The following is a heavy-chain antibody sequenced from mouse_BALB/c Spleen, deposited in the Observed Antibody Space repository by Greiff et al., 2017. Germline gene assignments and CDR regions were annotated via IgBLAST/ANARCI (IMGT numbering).Heavy chain of an antibody. J-gene: IGHJ3*01. D-gene: IGHD4-1*01. CDR1: GFSLTSYG. Sequence: QVQLQQSGPGLVAPSQSLSITCTVSGFSLTSYGVHWVRQPPGKGLEWLGVIWAGGSTNYNSALMSRLSISKDNSKSQVFLKMNSLQTDDTAMYYCARELGPFAYWGQGTLVTVSA. V-gene: IGHV2-9*02. CDR2: IWAGGST. CDR3: ARELGPFAY.